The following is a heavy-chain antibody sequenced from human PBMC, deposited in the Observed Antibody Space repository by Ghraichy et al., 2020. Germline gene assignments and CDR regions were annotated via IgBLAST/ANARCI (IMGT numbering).Heavy chain of an antibody. J-gene: IGHJ6*02. CDR2: TSQSGST. CDR1: GGSFRGYS. D-gene: IGHD5-24*01. Sequence: SETLSLTCSIYGGSFRGYSWTWIRQPPGKGLNWIGETSQSGSTNYNPSLKSRVTISLDTSKSQLSLRLRSLTAADTAIYYCARATIRDGMDVWGQGTTVTVSS. CDR3: ARATIRDGMDV. V-gene: IGHV4-34*01.